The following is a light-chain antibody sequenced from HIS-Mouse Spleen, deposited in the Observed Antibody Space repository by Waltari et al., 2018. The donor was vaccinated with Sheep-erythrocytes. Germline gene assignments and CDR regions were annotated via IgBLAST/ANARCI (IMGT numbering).Light chain of an antibody. J-gene: IGLJ1*01. CDR2: QDS. CDR3: YSTDSSGNHRV. V-gene: IGLV3-1*01. Sequence: SYELTQPPSVSVSPGQTASITCSGDKLGDKYACWYQQKPGQSPVLVIYQDSKRPSGIPERFSGSNSGNTATLTISGAQVEDEADYYCYSTDSSGNHRVFGTGTKVTVL. CDR1: KLGDKY.